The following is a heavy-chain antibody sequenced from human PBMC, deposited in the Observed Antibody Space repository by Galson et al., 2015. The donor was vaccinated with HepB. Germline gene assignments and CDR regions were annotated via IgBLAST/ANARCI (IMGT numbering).Heavy chain of an antibody. CDR3: ARALINCSSTSCYLDYYYYYGMDV. CDR2: ISSSSSYI. J-gene: IGHJ6*02. D-gene: IGHD2-2*01. CDR1: GFTFSSYS. Sequence: SLRLSCAASGFTFSSYSMNWVRQAPGKGLEWVSSISSSSSYIYYADSVKGRFTISRDNAKNSLYLQMNSLRAEDTAVYYCARALINCSSTSCYLDYYYYYGMDVWGQGTTVTVSS. V-gene: IGHV3-21*01.